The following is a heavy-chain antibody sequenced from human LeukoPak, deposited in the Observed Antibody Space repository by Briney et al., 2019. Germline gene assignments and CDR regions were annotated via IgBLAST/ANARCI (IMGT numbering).Heavy chain of an antibody. CDR1: GGTFSSYA. D-gene: IGHD3-3*01. J-gene: IGHJ6*03. Sequence: LVKVSCKASGGTFSSYAISWVRQAPGQGLEWMGGIIPIFGTANYAQKFQGRVTITTDESTSTAYMELSSLRSEDTAVYYCARALTDFWSGYSRDYYYYMDVWGKGTTVTVSS. CDR3: ARALTDFWSGYSRDYYYYMDV. CDR2: IIPIFGTA. V-gene: IGHV1-69*05.